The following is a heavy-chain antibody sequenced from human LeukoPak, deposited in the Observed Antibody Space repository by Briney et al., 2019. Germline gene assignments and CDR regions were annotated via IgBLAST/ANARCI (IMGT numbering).Heavy chain of an antibody. CDR1: GYSISSGYY. J-gene: IGHJ5*02. V-gene: IGHV4-38-2*02. CDR3: ARECSSTTCYTRSFDP. D-gene: IGHD2-2*02. CDR2: LYHSGST. Sequence: SETLSLTCIVSGYSISSGYYWGWIRPPPGKGLEWIGNLYHSGSTYYNPSLRSRATISGDTSKNQFSLSLSSVTAADTAVYYCARECSSTTCYTRSFDPWGQGTLVTVSS.